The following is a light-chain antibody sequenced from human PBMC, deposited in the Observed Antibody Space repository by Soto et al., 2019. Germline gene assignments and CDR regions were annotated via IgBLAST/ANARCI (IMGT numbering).Light chain of an antibody. CDR1: QSISSW. V-gene: IGKV1-5*03. CDR2: KAS. CDR3: QQYNSYST. J-gene: IGKJ5*01. Sequence: DIQMTQSPSSVSASVGDRVTITCRASQSISSWLAWYQQKPGKAPKLLIYKASSLESGVPSRFSGSGSGTEFTLTISSLQPDDFATYYCQQYNSYSTFGQGTRLEI.